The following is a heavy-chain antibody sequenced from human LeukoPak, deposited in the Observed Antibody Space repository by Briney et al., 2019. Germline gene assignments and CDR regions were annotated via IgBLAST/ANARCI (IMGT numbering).Heavy chain of an antibody. CDR3: ARGFADYVWGSYRYSFWFDP. Sequence: PSETLSLTCAVYGGSFSGYYWSWIRQPPGKGLEWIGEINHSGSTNYNPSLKSRVTISVDTSKNQFSLKLSSVTAADTAVYCCARGFADYVWGSYRYSFWFDPWGQGTLVTVSS. D-gene: IGHD3-16*02. J-gene: IGHJ5*02. CDR2: INHSGST. CDR1: GGSFSGYY. V-gene: IGHV4-34*01.